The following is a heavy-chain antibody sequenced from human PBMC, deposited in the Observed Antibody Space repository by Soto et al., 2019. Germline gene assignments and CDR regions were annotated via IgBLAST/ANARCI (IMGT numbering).Heavy chain of an antibody. Sequence: QVQLQESGPGLVKPSGTLSLTCAVSGGSISSSNWWSWVRQPPGKGLEWIGEIYHSGSTNYNPSLKLRVTISVDKSKTQFALKLRSVTAADTAVYYCARGSLRDYDYVWGGGVDYWGQGTLVTVSS. CDR2: IYHSGST. CDR1: GGSISSSNW. D-gene: IGHD3-16*01. V-gene: IGHV4-4*02. J-gene: IGHJ4*02. CDR3: ARGSLRDYDYVWGGGVDY.